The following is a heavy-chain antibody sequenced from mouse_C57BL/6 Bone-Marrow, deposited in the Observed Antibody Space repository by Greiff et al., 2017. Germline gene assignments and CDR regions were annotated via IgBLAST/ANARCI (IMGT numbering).Heavy chain of an antibody. J-gene: IGHJ1*03. CDR2: IDPENGDT. V-gene: IGHV14-4*01. CDR3: TTPHWYFDV. CDR1: GFNIKDDY. Sequence: VQLQQSGAELVRPGASVKLSCTASGFNIKDDYMHWVKQRPEQGLEWIGWIDPENGDTEYASKFQGQATITADTSSNTAYLQLSSLTSEDTAVYYCTTPHWYFDVWGTGTTVTVSS.